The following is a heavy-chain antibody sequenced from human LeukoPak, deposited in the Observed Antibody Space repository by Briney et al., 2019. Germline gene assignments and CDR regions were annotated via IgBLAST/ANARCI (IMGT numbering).Heavy chain of an antibody. CDR2: IIPIFGTA. J-gene: IGHJ5*02. CDR1: GGTFSSYA. V-gene: IGHV1-69*06. Sequence: SVKVSCKASGGTFSSYAISWVRQAPGQGLEWMGGIIPIFGTANYAQKFQGRVTITADKSTSTAYMELSSLRSEDTAVYYCARKVPNDSSGYYYRGQFDPWGQGTLVTVSS. CDR3: ARKVPNDSSGYYYRGQFDP. D-gene: IGHD3-22*01.